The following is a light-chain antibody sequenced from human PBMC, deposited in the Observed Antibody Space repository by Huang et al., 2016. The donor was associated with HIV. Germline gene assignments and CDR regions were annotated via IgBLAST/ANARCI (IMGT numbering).Light chain of an antibody. CDR1: QNINSN. Sequence: EVVMTQSPATLSVSPGERATLSCRASQNINSNLAWYQQKPGQTPRLLIYGASTRATGIPARFSGSGSGTEFTLTISNLQSEDFAVYYCQQYNNWPPVTFGQGTKLEIK. CDR2: GAS. CDR3: QQYNNWPPVT. V-gene: IGKV3-15*01. J-gene: IGKJ2*01.